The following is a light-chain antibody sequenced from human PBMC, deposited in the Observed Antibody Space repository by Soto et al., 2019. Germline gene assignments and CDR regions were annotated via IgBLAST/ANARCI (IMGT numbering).Light chain of an antibody. CDR2: DAS. J-gene: IGKJ1*01. Sequence: DIQMTQSPSTLSASVGDRVTITCRASQGVSRWLAWYQQKPGRAPKVLIYDASTLESGVPSRFSRSGSGTDFTLTISSLQPEDFATYYCQQSYSTPRTTFGQGTKVDIK. CDR3: QQSYSTPRTT. CDR1: QGVSRW. V-gene: IGKV1-39*01.